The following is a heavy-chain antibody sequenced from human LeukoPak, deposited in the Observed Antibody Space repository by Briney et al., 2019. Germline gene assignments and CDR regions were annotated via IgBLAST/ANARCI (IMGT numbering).Heavy chain of an antibody. CDR2: INSDGSST. Sequence: GGSLRLSCAASGFTFSSYWMHWVRQAPGKGLVWVSRINSDGSSTSYADSVKGRFTISRDNSKNTLYLQMDSLRAEDTAVYYCTSVVFSSSGSHYWGQGTLVTVSS. CDR3: TSVVFSSSGSHY. CDR1: GFTFSSYW. J-gene: IGHJ4*02. V-gene: IGHV3-74*01. D-gene: IGHD3-22*01.